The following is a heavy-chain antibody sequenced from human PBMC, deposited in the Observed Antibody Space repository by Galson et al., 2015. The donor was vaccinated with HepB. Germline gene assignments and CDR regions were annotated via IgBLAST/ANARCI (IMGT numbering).Heavy chain of an antibody. CDR1: GFAFSNYG. D-gene: IGHD3-22*01. CDR3: ATGGWIDSSALGH. V-gene: IGHV3-30*02. Sequence: SLRLSCAASGFAFSNYGMHWVRQAPGKGLECVAFIRYDGNIKYYADSVKGRFTITRDNSKDALGLQMSSLRVEDTAVYYCATGGWIDSSALGHWGQGTLVTVSS. CDR2: IRYDGNIK. J-gene: IGHJ4*02.